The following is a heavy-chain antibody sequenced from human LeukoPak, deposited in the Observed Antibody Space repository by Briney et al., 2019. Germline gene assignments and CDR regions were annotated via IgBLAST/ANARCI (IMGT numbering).Heavy chain of an antibody. CDR1: GFTFSSYG. D-gene: IGHD2-15*01. CDR2: IRYDGSNK. V-gene: IGHV3-30*02. CDR3: ARDSCSGGGCYFFDY. J-gene: IGHJ4*02. Sequence: GGSLRLSCAASGFTFSSYGMHWVRQAPGKGLEWVAFIRYDGSNKYYADSVKGRFTISRDNSKNTLYLQMNSLRAEDTAVYYCARDSCSGGGCYFFDYWGQGTLVTVSS.